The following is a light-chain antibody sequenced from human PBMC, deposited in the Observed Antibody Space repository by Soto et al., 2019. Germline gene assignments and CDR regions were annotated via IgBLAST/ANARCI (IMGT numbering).Light chain of an antibody. Sequence: QLVLTQSPSASASLGTSVKFTCTLNSGHSDYAIAWHQQRPEKGPRFLMKLDSDGSHTKGAGIPDRFSGSSSGAERFLTISSLQYEDEADYYCQTWDSGIQVFGGGTQLTVL. V-gene: IGLV4-69*01. CDR3: QTWDSGIQV. J-gene: IGLJ2*01. CDR1: SGHSDYA. CDR2: LDSDGSH.